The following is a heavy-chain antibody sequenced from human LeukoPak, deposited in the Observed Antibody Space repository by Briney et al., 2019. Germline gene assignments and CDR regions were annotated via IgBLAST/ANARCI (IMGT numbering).Heavy chain of an antibody. CDR2: INHSGST. V-gene: IGHV4-34*01. D-gene: IGHD3-22*01. CDR3: ARGDYDSSGYYPENWFDP. J-gene: IGHJ5*02. CDR1: GGSFSGYY. Sequence: SETLSLTCAVYGGSFSGYYWSWIRQPPGKGLEWIGEINHSGSTNYNPSLKSRVTISVDTSKNQFSLRLSSVTAADTAVYYCARGDYDSSGYYPENWFDPWGQGTLVTVSS.